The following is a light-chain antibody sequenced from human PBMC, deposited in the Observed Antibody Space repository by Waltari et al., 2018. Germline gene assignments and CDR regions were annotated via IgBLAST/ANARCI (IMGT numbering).Light chain of an antibody. Sequence: DIVMTQSPDSLAVSLGVRATINCKSSKSVLYSSNNKNYLAWYQQKPGQPPKLLIYWASTREFGVPDRFSGSGSGTDFTLTISSLQAEDVAVYYCQQYYSTPYTFGQGTKLEIK. CDR3: QQYYSTPYT. J-gene: IGKJ2*01. CDR2: WAS. V-gene: IGKV4-1*01. CDR1: KSVLYSSNNKNY.